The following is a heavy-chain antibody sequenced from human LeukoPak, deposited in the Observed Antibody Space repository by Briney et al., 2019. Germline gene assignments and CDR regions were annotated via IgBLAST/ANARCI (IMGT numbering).Heavy chain of an antibody. D-gene: IGHD2-2*01. CDR2: IYYSGST. Sequence: SETLSLTCTVSGGSISSSSYSWGWIRQPPGKGLEWIGSIYYSGSTYYNPSLKSRVTISVDTSKNQFSLKLSSVTAADTVVYYCARQLGYCSSTSCYADKVDYWGQGTLVTVSS. J-gene: IGHJ4*02. V-gene: IGHV4-39*01. CDR3: ARQLGYCSSTSCYADKVDY. CDR1: GGSISSSSYS.